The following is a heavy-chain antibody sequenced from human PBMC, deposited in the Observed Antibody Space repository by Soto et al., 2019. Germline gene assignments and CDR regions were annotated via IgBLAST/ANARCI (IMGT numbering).Heavy chain of an antibody. Sequence: QVQLQESGPGLVKPSETLSLTCTVSGGSISSYYWSWIRQPPGKGLEWIGYIYYRGSTNYNPSLKRXXTXSXXTAKNQFSLKLSSVTAADTGIYYCAGSMAADWFDPWGQGTLGTGSS. CDR3: AGSMAADWFDP. CDR2: IYYRGST. V-gene: IGHV4-59*01. J-gene: IGHJ5*02. CDR1: GGSISSYY. D-gene: IGHD6-25*01.